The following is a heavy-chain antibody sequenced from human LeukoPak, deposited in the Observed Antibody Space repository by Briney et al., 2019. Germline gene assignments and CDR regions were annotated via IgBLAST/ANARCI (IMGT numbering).Heavy chain of an antibody. CDR3: VGKTYYYDSSGQGLDY. D-gene: IGHD3-22*01. J-gene: IGHJ4*02. Sequence: SETLSLTCTVSGGSISSSSYYWGWIRQPPGKGLEWIGSIYYSGSTYYNPSLKSRVTISVDTSKNQFSLKLSSVTAADTAVYYCVGKTYYYDSSGQGLDYWGQGTLVTVSS. CDR1: GGSISSSSYY. V-gene: IGHV4-39*01. CDR2: IYYSGST.